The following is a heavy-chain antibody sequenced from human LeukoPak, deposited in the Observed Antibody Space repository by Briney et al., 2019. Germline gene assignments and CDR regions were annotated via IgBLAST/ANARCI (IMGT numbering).Heavy chain of an antibody. CDR3: AKDSFDIVVVPAAISFDY. D-gene: IGHD2-2*02. V-gene: IGHV3-48*04. J-gene: IGHJ4*02. CDR2: ISSSSTTK. Sequence: PGGSLRLSCAASGFTFRTYSMNWVRQAPGKGLEWVAYISSSSTTKSYADSVKGRFTISRDNSKNTLYLQMNSLRAEDTAVYYCAKDSFDIVVVPAAISFDYWGQGTLVTVSS. CDR1: GFTFRTYS.